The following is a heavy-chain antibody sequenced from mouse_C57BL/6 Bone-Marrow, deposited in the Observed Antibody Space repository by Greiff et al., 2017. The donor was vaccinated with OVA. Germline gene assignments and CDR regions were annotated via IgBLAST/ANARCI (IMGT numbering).Heavy chain of an antibody. CDR3: ARLDTTVVAPYY. CDR2: INPNNGGT. CDR1: GYTFTDYN. Sequence: EVQLQQSGPELVKPGASVKIPCKASGYTFTDYNMDWVKQSHGKSLEWIGDINPNNGGTIYNQKFKGKATLTVDKSSSTAYMELRSLTSEDTAVYYCARLDTTVVAPYYWGQGTTLTVSS. V-gene: IGHV1-18*01. D-gene: IGHD1-1*01. J-gene: IGHJ2*01.